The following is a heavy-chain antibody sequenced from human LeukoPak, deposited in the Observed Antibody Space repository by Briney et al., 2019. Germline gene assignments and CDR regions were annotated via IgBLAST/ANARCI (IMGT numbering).Heavy chain of an antibody. CDR3: ARDSGRIAANFDY. CDR1: GYTFTTYG. D-gene: IGHD6-13*01. CDR2: ISTYNGYT. V-gene: IGHV1-18*01. Sequence: GASVKVSCKASGYTFTTYGISWGRQAPGQGLEWMGWISTYNGYTNYAQKVQGRVTMTTDTSTSTAYMGLRSLRSDDTAVYYCARDSGRIAANFDYWGQGTLVTVSS. J-gene: IGHJ4*02.